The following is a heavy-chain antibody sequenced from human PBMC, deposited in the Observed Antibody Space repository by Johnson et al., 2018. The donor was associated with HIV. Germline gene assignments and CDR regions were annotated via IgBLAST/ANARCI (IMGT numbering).Heavy chain of an antibody. J-gene: IGHJ3*02. D-gene: IGHD3/OR15-3a*01. CDR1: GFTVSSNY. V-gene: IGHV3-53*01. Sequence: VQLVESGGGLIQPGGSLRLSCAASGFTVSSNYMSWVRQAPGKGLDWVSVIYSGGRTYYADSVQGRFTISSDNSKNTMYLQMNSLRAEDTAVYYCARDLGVDWSKGAFDMWGQGTMVTVSS. CDR3: ARDLGVDWSKGAFDM. CDR2: IYSGGRT.